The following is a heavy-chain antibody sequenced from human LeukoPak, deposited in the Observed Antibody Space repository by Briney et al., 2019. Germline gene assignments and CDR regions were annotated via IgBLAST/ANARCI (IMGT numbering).Heavy chain of an antibody. CDR3: AKVRTLVWFGEFAY. CDR2: ISGSGGAT. J-gene: IGHJ4*02. Sequence: PGGSLRLSCAASGFTFSSYAMSWVRQAPGEGLEWVSAISGSGGATYYADSVKGRFTISRDNSKNTLYLQMNSLRADDTAVYYCAKVRTLVWFGEFAYWGQGTLVTVSS. V-gene: IGHV3-23*01. CDR1: GFTFSSYA. D-gene: IGHD3-10*01.